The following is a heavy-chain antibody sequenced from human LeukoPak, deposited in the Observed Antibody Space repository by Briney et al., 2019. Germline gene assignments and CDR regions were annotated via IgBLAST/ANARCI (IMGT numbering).Heavy chain of an antibody. V-gene: IGHV3-74*01. D-gene: IGHD2-21*01. CDR2: INSDGSST. CDR1: GFSFSNYW. CDR3: ARDGVEFYNWFDP. J-gene: IGHJ5*02. Sequence: GGSLRLSCSASGFSFSNYWMHWVRQAPGKGLVWVSRINSDGSSTTYADAVKGRFTISRDNAKNTLYVQMNSLRAEDTAVYYCARDGVEFYNWFDPWGQGTLVTVSS.